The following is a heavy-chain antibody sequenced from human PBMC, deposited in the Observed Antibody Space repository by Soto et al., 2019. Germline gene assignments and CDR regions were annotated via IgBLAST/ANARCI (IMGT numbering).Heavy chain of an antibody. V-gene: IGHV3-21*01. CDR1: GFTFSTYT. D-gene: IGHD1-26*01. Sequence: EVQVVESGGDLVKPGGSLRLSCASSGFTFSTYTMNWVRQAPGKGLEWVSSINGRGNYIYYAESVKDRFTISRDNAKNSLYLQMDRLRAEDTALYYCVREDGKVGTNSAFDYWGLGALVSVSS. J-gene: IGHJ4*02. CDR3: VREDGKVGTNSAFDY. CDR2: INGRGNYI.